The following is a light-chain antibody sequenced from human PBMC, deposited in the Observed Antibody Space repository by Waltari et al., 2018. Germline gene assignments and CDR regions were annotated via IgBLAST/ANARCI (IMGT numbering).Light chain of an antibody. CDR3: QYYGSYT. V-gene: IGKV3-20*01. Sequence: LPRRAGRGVSSSYLAWYQQKPGQAPRLLMYLASSRATGIPDRFSGSGSGTDFTLTISRLEPEDFAVYYCQYYGSYTFGQGTKLAI. CDR2: LAS. CDR1: RGVSSSY. J-gene: IGKJ2*01.